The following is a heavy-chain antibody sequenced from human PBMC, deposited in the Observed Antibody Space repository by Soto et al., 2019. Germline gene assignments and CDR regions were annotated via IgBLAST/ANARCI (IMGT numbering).Heavy chain of an antibody. CDR1: GFTFSDFG. CDR2: IWYDGGNK. Sequence: GGSLRLSCAASGFTFSDFGMHWVRQAPGKGLEWVAVIWYDGGNKYYADSVEGRFTISRDNSKNTLYLQMDILRAEDTAVYYCARGMYANSGSMDVWGQGTAVTVSS. D-gene: IGHD2-8*01. V-gene: IGHV3-33*01. CDR3: ARGMYANSGSMDV. J-gene: IGHJ6*02.